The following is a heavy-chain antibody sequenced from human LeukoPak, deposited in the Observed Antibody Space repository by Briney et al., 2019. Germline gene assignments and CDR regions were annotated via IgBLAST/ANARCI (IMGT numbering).Heavy chain of an antibody. CDR2: IYYSGST. D-gene: IGHD6-19*01. CDR1: GGSISSYY. CDR3: ARHLSDRTTVAGEFDY. V-gene: IGHV4-59*01. J-gene: IGHJ4*02. Sequence: SETLSLTCTVSGGSISSYYWSWIRQPPGKGLEWIGYIYYSGSTNYNPSLKSRVTISVDTSKNQFSLKLSSVTAADTAVYFCARHLSDRTTVAGEFDYWGRGILVTVSS.